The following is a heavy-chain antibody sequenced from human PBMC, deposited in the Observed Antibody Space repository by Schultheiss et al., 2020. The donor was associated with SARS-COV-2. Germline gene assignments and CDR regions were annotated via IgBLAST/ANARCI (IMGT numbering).Heavy chain of an antibody. D-gene: IGHD3-10*01. CDR3: ARGTLLLFGDLSGVPIGY. V-gene: IGHV1-69*06. Sequence: SVKVSCKASGYTFTSYDINWVRQATGQGLEWMGGIIPFFGTANYAQKFQGRVTITADKSTSTAYMELSSLRSEDTAVYYCARGTLLLFGDLSGVPIGYWGQGTLVTVSS. J-gene: IGHJ4*02. CDR2: IIPFFGTA. CDR1: GYTFTSYD.